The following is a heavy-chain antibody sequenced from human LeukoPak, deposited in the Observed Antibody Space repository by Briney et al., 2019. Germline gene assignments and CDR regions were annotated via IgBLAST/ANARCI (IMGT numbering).Heavy chain of an antibody. CDR3: ARAPYDYVWGSYRHNWFDP. J-gene: IGHJ5*02. D-gene: IGHD3-16*02. Sequence: PSQTLSLTCTVSGGSISSGGYYWSWIRQHPGKGLEWIGYIYYSGSTYYNPSLKSRVTISVDTSKNQFSLKLSSVTAADTAVYYCARAPYDYVWGSYRHNWFDPWGQGTLVTVPS. CDR1: GGSISSGGYY. V-gene: IGHV4-31*03. CDR2: IYYSGST.